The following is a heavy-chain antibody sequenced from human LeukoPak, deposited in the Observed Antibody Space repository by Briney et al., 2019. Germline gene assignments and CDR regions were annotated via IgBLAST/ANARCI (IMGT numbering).Heavy chain of an antibody. CDR1: GYTFTSYY. CDR2: INPSGGST. CDR3: ARAGIAVAAPGMGSAFDI. D-gene: IGHD6-19*01. V-gene: IGHV1-46*01. Sequence: GASVKVSCKASGYTFTSYYMHWVRQAPGQGLEWMGIINPSGGSTSYAQKFQGRVTMTRDTSTSTVYMELSSLRAEDTAVYYCARAGIAVAAPGMGSAFDIWGQGAMVTVSS. J-gene: IGHJ3*02.